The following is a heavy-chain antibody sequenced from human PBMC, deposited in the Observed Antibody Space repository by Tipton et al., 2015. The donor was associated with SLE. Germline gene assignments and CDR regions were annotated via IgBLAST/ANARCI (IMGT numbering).Heavy chain of an antibody. CDR1: GGSMSSYY. J-gene: IGHJ5*02. CDR3: ARHSSGRGVRFDT. CDR2: IYYSGST. V-gene: IGHV4-59*08. Sequence: TLSLTRTVSGGSMSSYYGSWIRQPPGKGLEWIGYIYYSGSTNYNPSFKSRVTISVDTSKNQFSLKLSSVTAGDTAVYYCARHSSGRGVRFDTWGQGTLVTVSS. D-gene: IGHD6-19*01.